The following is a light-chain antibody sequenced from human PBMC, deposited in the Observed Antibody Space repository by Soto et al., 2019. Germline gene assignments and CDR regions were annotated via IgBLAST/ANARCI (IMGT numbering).Light chain of an antibody. CDR2: AAS. J-gene: IGKJ5*01. V-gene: IGKV3-20*01. CDR1: QSVSNY. Sequence: EIVLTQSPVTLSLSPGERATLSCRASQSVSNYLAWYQQKPGQAPRLLIFAASSRATGIPDRFSGSVSGTDFALTISRLEPEDFAVYYCQQYGSSPPITFGQGTRLEIK. CDR3: QQYGSSPPIT.